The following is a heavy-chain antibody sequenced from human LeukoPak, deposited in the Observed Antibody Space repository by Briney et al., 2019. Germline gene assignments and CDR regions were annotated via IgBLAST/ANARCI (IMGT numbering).Heavy chain of an antibody. CDR1: GFTFSSYA. J-gene: IGHJ4*02. V-gene: IGHV3-23*01. CDR3: PKDNEYGGYDY. D-gene: IGHD5-12*01. Sequence: GGSLRLSCAASGFTFSSYAMSWVRRAPGKGLEWVSAISGSGGSTYYADSVKGRFTISRDNSKNTLYLQMNSLRAEDTAVYYSPKDNEYGGYDYWGQGTLVTVSS. CDR2: ISGSGGST.